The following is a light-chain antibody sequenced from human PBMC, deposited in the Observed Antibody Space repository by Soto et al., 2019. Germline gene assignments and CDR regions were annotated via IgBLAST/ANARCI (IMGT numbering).Light chain of an antibody. CDR2: LEGSGGY. V-gene: IGLV4-60*03. Sequence: QPVLTQSSSASASLGSSVKLTCTLSSGHNTYIIAWHQQQPGKAPRFLMNLEGSGGYNKGSGVPDRFSGSSSGADRYLTIFNLQSEDEADYYCETWDSNTRVFGGGTKLTVL. CDR1: SGHNTYI. CDR3: ETWDSNTRV. J-gene: IGLJ3*02.